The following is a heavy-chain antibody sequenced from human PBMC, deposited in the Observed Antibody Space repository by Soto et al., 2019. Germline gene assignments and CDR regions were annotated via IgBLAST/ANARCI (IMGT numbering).Heavy chain of an antibody. V-gene: IGHV3-15*07. D-gene: IGHD2-15*01. J-gene: IGHJ4*02. Sequence: EVQLVESGGALVKPGGSLRLSCAASGFTFNYAWMNWVRQAPGKGLEWVGRIKSKTDGGTTDYAAPVEGRFTVSRDDSNNTLYVQMNSLKTEDTAVYYCAAYCSGGSCPYWGQGTLVTVSS. CDR3: AAYCSGGSCPY. CDR2: IKSKTDGGTT. CDR1: GFTFNYAW.